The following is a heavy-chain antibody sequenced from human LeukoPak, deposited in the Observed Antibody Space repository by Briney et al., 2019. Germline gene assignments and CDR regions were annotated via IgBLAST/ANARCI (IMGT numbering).Heavy chain of an antibody. CDR3: ASSSGVLSYFDL. V-gene: IGHV4-30-4*08. Sequence: SQTLSLTCTVSGGSISSGDYYWSWIRQPPGKGLEWIGYIYYSGSTYYNPSLKSRVTISVDTSKNQFSLKLSSVTAADTAAYYCASSSGVLSYFDLWGRGTLVTVSS. CDR2: IYYSGST. CDR1: GGSISSGDYY. D-gene: IGHD5-18*01. J-gene: IGHJ2*01.